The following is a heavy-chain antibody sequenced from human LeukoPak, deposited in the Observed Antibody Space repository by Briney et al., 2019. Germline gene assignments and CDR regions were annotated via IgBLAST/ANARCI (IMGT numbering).Heavy chain of an antibody. CDR1: GFTFSDYY. V-gene: IGHV3-11*01. Sequence: GGSLRLSCAASGFTFSDYYMSWIRQAPGKGLEWVSYISSSGSTIYYADSVKGRFTISRDNAKNSLYLQMTSLRAEDTAEYYGARSIQVAVYFDYWGQGPLVTVSS. CDR2: ISSSGSTI. J-gene: IGHJ4*02. CDR3: ARSIQVAVYFDY. D-gene: IGHD6-19*01.